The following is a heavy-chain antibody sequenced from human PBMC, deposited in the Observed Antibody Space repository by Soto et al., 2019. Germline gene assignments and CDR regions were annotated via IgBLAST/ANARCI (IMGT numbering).Heavy chain of an antibody. CDR2: ISGSGGNT. CDR3: AKHRGDCINGVCYWAFDY. J-gene: IGHJ4*02. D-gene: IGHD2-8*01. V-gene: IGHV3-23*01. CDR1: GFTFSNYG. Sequence: GGSLRLSCAASGFTFSNYGMSWVRQAPGKGLEWVSGISGSGGNTYYADSVRGRFTISRDNSKNTLYLQMNTLRAEDTAVYYCAKHRGDCINGVCYWAFDYWGRGTLVTVSS.